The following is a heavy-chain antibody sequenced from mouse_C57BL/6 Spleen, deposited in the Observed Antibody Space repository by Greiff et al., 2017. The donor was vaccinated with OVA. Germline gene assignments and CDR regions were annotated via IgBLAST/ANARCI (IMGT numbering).Heavy chain of an antibody. CDR1: GYTFTSYW. J-gene: IGHJ2*01. V-gene: IGHV1-69*01. Sequence: QVQLQQPGAELVMPGASVKLSCTASGYTFTSYWMHWVKQRPGQGLEWIGEIDPSDSYTNYNQKFKGKSTLTVDNSSSTAYMQLSSLTSEDSAVYYCARGAGTHYFDYWGQGTTLTVSS. D-gene: IGHD4-1*01. CDR2: IDPSDSYT. CDR3: ARGAGTHYFDY.